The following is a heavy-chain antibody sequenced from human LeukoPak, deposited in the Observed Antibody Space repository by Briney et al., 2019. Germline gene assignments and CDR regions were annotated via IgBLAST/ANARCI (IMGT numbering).Heavy chain of an antibody. D-gene: IGHD2-15*01. CDR1: GGSISSYY. CDR3: ARHGLQDSQSYYYYGMDV. V-gene: IGHV4-59*08. Sequence: SETLSLTCIVSGGSISSYYWSWIRQPPGKGLEWIGYIYYSGSTNYNPSLKSRVTISVDTSKNQFSLKLSSVTAADTAVYYCARHGLQDSQSYYYYGMDVWGQGTTVTVSS. CDR2: IYYSGST. J-gene: IGHJ6*02.